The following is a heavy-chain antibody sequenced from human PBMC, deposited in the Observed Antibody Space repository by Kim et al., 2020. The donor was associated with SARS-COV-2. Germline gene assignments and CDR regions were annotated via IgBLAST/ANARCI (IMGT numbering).Heavy chain of an antibody. Sequence: GGSLRLSCAASGFTFSRYGMHWVRQAPGKGLEWVAVISDDGSNTYYADSVKGRFTISRDNSKNTLYVQMNSLRAEDTAVYFCARDAASVVVILTAMDYWG. D-gene: IGHD2-2*01. V-gene: IGHV3-30*03. J-gene: IGHJ4*01. CDR3: ARDAASVVVILTAMDY. CDR2: ISDDGSNT. CDR1: GFTFSRYG.